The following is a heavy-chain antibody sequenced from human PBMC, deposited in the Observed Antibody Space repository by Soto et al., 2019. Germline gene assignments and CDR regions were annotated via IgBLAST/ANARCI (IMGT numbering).Heavy chain of an antibody. J-gene: IGHJ6*02. V-gene: IGHV1-69*12. Sequence: QVQLEQSGAEVKKPGSSVKLSCKASGGTFRNSAISWVRQAPGQGLEWMGGIMPIFRTPDYAQKFQGRVTITADESTNTAYMELSGLRSDDTAVYYCARDNDRPQLGGSYYYILDVWGHGTTVTVSS. CDR3: ARDNDRPQLGGSYYYILDV. CDR2: IMPIFRTP. D-gene: IGHD1-1*01. CDR1: GGTFRNSA.